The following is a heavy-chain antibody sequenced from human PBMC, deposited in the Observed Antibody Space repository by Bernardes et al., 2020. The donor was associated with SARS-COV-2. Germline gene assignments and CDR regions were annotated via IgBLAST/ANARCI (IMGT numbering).Heavy chain of an antibody. Sequence: GGSLRLSCAASGFTFSSFAMNWVRQAPGEGLEWVSGVSGSGSNTYYTDSVKGRFTISRDNYKNTLFLQMNSLRAEDTGVYYCAIGTGSDDYTPRYWGQGTLVTVAS. V-gene: IGHV3-23*01. D-gene: IGHD3-22*01. CDR2: VSGSGSNT. CDR1: GFTFSSFA. CDR3: AIGTGSDDYTPRY. J-gene: IGHJ4*02.